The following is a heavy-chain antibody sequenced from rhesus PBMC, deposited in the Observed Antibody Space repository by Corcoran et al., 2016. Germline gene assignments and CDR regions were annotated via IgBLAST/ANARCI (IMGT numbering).Heavy chain of an antibody. D-gene: IGHD3-3*01. V-gene: IGHV4S10*01. CDR1: GGSISDSYR. Sequence: QVQLQESGPGVVKPSETLSLTCAVSGGSISDSYRWSWIRQPPGKGLEWGGYIYGSSTSTNYNPSLKSRVTISKDTSKNQFSLKLSSVTAADTAVYYCARGLYYNFWSGYYSSGLDSWGQGVVVTVSS. J-gene: IGHJ6*01. CDR3: ARGLYYNFWSGYYSSGLDS. CDR2: IYGSSTST.